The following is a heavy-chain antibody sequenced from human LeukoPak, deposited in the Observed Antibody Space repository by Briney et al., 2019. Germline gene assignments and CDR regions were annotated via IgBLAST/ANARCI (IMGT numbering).Heavy chain of an antibody. CDR2: INPSGGST. CDR3: ARGRSSMVRGYYYYYMDV. J-gene: IGHJ6*03. Sequence: ASVKVSCKASGYTFTSYFMHWVRQAPGQGLEWMGIINPSGGSTSYAQKFQGRVTMTTDTSMSTAYMELSRLTSDDTAVYYCARGRSSMVRGYYYYYMDVWGKGSTVTISS. D-gene: IGHD3-10*01. V-gene: IGHV1-46*01. CDR1: GYTFTSYF.